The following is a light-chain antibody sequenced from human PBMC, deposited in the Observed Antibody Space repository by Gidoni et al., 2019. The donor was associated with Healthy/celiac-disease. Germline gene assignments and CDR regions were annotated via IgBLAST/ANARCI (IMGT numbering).Light chain of an antibody. CDR3: QQRSNWPWT. CDR2: DAS. V-gene: IGKV3-11*01. Sequence: EIVLTQSPATLSLSPGERATLSCRASQSVSSYLAWYQQKPGQAPRLLIYDASNRATGIPARFRGSGSGTDFTLTISSLEPEDFAVYYCQQRSNWPWTCGQGTKVEIK. J-gene: IGKJ1*01. CDR1: QSVSSY.